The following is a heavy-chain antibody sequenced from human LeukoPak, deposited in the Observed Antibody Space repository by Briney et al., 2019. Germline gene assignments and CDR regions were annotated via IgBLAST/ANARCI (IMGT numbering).Heavy chain of an antibody. J-gene: IGHJ6*02. D-gene: IGHD7-27*01. CDR3: ARGSHWGRYYYYGMDL. V-gene: IGHV4-34*01. Sequence: NPSETLSLTCAVYGGSFSGYYWGWIRQPPGKGLEWIGEINHSGSTNYNPSLKSRVTISVDTSKNQFSLKLSSVTAADTAVYYCARGSHWGRYYYYGMDLWGQGTTVTVSS. CDR1: GGSFSGYY. CDR2: INHSGST.